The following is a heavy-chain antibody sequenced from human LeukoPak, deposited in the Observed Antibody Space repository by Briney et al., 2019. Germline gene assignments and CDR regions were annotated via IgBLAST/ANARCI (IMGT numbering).Heavy chain of an antibody. Sequence: SETLSLTCTVSGGSISSSSYYWGWIRQPQGKGLEWIGSIYYSGSTYYNPSLKSRVTISVDTSKNQFSLKLSSVTAADTAVYYCARTRYYYNSRSYGAPYYFDYWGQGTLVTVSS. J-gene: IGHJ4*02. CDR3: ARTRYYYNSRSYGAPYYFDY. CDR1: GGSISSSSYY. D-gene: IGHD3-10*01. V-gene: IGHV4-39*01. CDR2: IYYSGST.